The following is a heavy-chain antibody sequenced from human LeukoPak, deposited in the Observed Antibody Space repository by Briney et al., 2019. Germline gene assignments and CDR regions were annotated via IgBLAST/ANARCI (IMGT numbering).Heavy chain of an antibody. CDR1: GFTFSSYS. D-gene: IGHD6-19*01. J-gene: IGHJ4*02. CDR2: ISSSSSYI. CDR3: ARDGEEGLAVAGIWPCFDY. V-gene: IGHV3-21*01. Sequence: GGSLSLSCAASGFTFSSYSMNWVRQAPGKGLEWVSSISSSSSYIYYADSVKGRFTISRDNAKKSLYLQMNSLRTEDTAVYYCARDGEEGLAVAGIWPCFDYWGQGTLVTVSS.